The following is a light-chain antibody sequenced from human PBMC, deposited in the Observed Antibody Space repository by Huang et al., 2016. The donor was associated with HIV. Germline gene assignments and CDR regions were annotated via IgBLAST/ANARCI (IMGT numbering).Light chain of an antibody. CDR1: QSLLYNSNNKNY. J-gene: IGKJ2*01. CDR2: WAS. Sequence: DIVMTQSPDSLAVSLGERATINCKSSQSLLYNSNNKNYLAWYQQKPGHPPNLLIYWASSRKSGVPDRCSGSGSETDFTLTISSLQAEDVAVYYCQQHYSSPPTFGQGTKLEIK. CDR3: QQHYSSPPT. V-gene: IGKV4-1*01.